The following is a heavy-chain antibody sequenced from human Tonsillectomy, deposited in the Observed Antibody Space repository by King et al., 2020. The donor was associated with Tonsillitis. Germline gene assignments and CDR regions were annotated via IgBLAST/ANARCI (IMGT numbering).Heavy chain of an antibody. Sequence: VQLQESGGGLVQPGGSLRLSCAASGFTFSSYEMNWVRQAPGKGLEWVSYISSSGSTIYYADSVKGRFTISRDNAKNSLYLQMNSLRAEDTAVYYCARGSRTVAAAGWGVGYWGQGTLVTVSS. J-gene: IGHJ4*02. CDR2: ISSSGSTI. CDR1: GFTFSSYE. CDR3: ARGSRTVAAAGWGVGY. D-gene: IGHD6-13*01. V-gene: IGHV3-48*03.